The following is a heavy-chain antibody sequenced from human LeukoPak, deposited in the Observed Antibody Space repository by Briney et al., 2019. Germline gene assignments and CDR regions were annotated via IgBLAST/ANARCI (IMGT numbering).Heavy chain of an antibody. V-gene: IGHV3-23*01. D-gene: IGHD5-24*01. CDR1: GFTFSSYA. CDR2: IIPSGHTT. CDR3: AKDDRWLQFCC. J-gene: IGHJ4*02. Sequence: GGSLRLSCAASGFTFSSYAMSWVRQAPGKGLEWVSGIIPSGHTTYYADSVRGRFTISRDNSRNTLYLQMNSLRAEDTAVYYCAKDDRWLQFCCWGQGTLVTVSA.